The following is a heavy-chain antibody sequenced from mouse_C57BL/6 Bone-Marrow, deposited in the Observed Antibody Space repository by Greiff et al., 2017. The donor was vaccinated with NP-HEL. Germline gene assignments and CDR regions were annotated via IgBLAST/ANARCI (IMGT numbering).Heavy chain of an antibody. CDR3: AREKITTVVAPYYYAMDY. Sequence: VHLVESGPELVKPGASVKISCKASGYAFSSSWMNWVKQRPGKGLEWIGRIYPGDGDTNYNGKFKGKATLTADKSSSTAYMQLSSLTSEDSAVYFCAREKITTVVAPYYYAMDYWGQGTSVTVSS. D-gene: IGHD1-1*01. V-gene: IGHV1-82*01. J-gene: IGHJ4*01. CDR1: GYAFSSSW. CDR2: IYPGDGDT.